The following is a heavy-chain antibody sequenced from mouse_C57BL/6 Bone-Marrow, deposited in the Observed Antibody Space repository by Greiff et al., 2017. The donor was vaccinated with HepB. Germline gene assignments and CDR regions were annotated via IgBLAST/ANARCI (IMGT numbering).Heavy chain of an antibody. D-gene: IGHD1-1*01. CDR2: IHPNSGST. Sequence: QVQLQQPGAELVKPGASVKLSCKASGYTFTSYWMHWVKQRPGQGLEWIGMIHPNSGSTNYNEKFKSKATLTVDKSSSTAYMQLSSLTSEDSAVYYCARRRIYYYGSSSGSVDYWGQGTTLTVSS. CDR3: ARRRIYYYGSSSGSVDY. CDR1: GYTFTSYW. V-gene: IGHV1-64*01. J-gene: IGHJ2*01.